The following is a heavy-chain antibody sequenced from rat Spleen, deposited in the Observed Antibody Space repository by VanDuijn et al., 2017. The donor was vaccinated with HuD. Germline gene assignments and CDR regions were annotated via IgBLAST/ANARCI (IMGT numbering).Heavy chain of an antibody. CDR2: IGPRGYAT. CDR3: ARHGKGAFDY. J-gene: IGHJ2*01. V-gene: IGHV5-25*01. Sequence: EVQLVESDGGLVQPGRSLKLSCAASGFTFSDYYMAWVRQAPTKGLEWVASIGPRGYATYYRDSVKGRFTVSRDNAKITLYLQMDSLRSEDSATYYCARHGKGAFDYWGQGVMVTVSS. CDR1: GFTFSDYY.